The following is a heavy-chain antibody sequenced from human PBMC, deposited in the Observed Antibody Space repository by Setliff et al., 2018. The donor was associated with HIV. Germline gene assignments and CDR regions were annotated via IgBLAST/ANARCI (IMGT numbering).Heavy chain of an antibody. V-gene: IGHV4-59*12. Sequence: PSETLSLTCTVSGGSINNYYWSWIRQPPGKGLEWIGFIYYSGATYYNPSLEGRVSMSFDSSKNQFSLRLRSMAAADAATYYCTADRASVWYGHWGQGTLVTVSS. CDR2: IYYSGAT. CDR3: TADRASVWYGH. J-gene: IGHJ5*02. CDR1: GGSINNYY. D-gene: IGHD6-19*01.